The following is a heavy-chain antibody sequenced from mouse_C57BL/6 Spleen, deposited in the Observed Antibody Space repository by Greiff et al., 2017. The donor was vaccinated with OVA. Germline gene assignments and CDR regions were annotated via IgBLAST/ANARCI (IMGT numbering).Heavy chain of an antibody. CDR3: AANWDCDY. CDR1: GYAFSSYW. D-gene: IGHD4-1*01. CDR2: IDPNSGGT. Sequence: QVQLQQSGAELVKPGASVKISCKASGYAFSSYWMNWVTQRPGRGLEWIGRIDPNSGGTKYNEKFKSKATLTVDKPSSTAYMQLSSLTSEDSAVYCCAANWDCDYWGQGTTLTVSS. J-gene: IGHJ2*01. V-gene: IGHV1-72*01.